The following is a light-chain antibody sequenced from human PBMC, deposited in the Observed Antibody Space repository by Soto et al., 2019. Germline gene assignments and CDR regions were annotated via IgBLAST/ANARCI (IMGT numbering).Light chain of an antibody. CDR3: QHHSELPGA. Sequence: DIQMTRSPSTLSGSVGDRVAITCRASQTISRGWAWYQQKPGKAPKLLSYKASTLKSGVPSRFSGSGSGTNFNLTRISQQSKDVATYSRQHHSELPGAFGEGTKVDIK. CDR1: QTISRG. V-gene: IGKV1-5*03. J-gene: IGKJ1*01. CDR2: KAS.